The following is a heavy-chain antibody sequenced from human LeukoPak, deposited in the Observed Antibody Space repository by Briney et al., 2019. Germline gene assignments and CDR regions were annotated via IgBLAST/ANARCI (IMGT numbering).Heavy chain of an antibody. CDR3: AREVRQQLTDY. D-gene: IGHD6-13*01. Sequence: SQTLSLTCTVSGGSISSGSYYWSWIRQPAGKGLEWIGRIYTSGSTNYNPSLKSRVTISVDTSKNQFSLKLSSVTAADTAVYYCAREVRQQLTDYWGQGTLVTVSS. J-gene: IGHJ4*02. CDR2: IYTSGST. CDR1: GGSISSGSYY. V-gene: IGHV4-61*02.